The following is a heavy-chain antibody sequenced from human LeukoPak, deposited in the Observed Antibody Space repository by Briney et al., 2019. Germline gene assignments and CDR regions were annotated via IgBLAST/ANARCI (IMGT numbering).Heavy chain of an antibody. V-gene: IGHV3-21*01. CDR1: GFTFSSYS. J-gene: IGHJ4*02. CDR2: ISSSSSYI. CDR3: ARDPTVVTRGPKRGFDY. Sequence: GGSLRLSYAASGFTFSSYSMNWVRRAPGRVLEWVSCISSSSSYIYYADSVKGRFTISRDNAKNSLYLQMNSLRAEDTAVYYCARDPTVVTRGPKRGFDYWGQGTLVTVSS. D-gene: IGHD4-23*01.